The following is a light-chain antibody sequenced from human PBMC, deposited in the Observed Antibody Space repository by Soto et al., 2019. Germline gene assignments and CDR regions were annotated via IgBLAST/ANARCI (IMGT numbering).Light chain of an antibody. J-gene: IGKJ4*01. CDR1: QSFGTY. V-gene: IGKV3-11*01. CDR3: QQRSDWPST. CDR2: DSS. Sequence: EIVLTQSQATLSLSPGERATLSCRASQSFGTYFAGYKQKPGQAPRLLIYDSSNRATGIPARFSGSGSGTDFTLTISSLEPEDFAVYCCQQRSDWPSTFGGGTKVEIK.